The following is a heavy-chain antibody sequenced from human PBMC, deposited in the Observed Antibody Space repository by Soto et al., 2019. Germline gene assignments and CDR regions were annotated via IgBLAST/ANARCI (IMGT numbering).Heavy chain of an antibody. CDR3: AKGPTTVVGIYYFDY. Sequence: QVQLVESGGGVVQPGRSLRLSCAVSGFTFSSYVMHWVRQAPGKGLEWVAVISFDEAHKFYADSVKGRFTISRDNSKNTLYLQMNSLRVEDTAVYYCAKGPTTVVGIYYFDYWGQETLVTVSS. V-gene: IGHV3-30*18. CDR2: ISFDEAHK. J-gene: IGHJ4*02. D-gene: IGHD4-17*01. CDR1: GFTFSSYV.